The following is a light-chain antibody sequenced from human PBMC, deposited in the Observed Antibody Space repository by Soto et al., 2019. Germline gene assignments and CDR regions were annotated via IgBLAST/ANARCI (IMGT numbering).Light chain of an antibody. CDR1: RSEVGSYNS. CDR3: FSYAGDSTWV. CDR2: EVT. J-gene: IGLJ3*02. Sequence: QSALTQPASVSGSPGESITISCTGTRSEVGSYNSIAWYQQHPGKAPRVMIFEVTKRPSGISNRFSGSKSGSTASLTISGLQAEDEADYFCFSYAGDSTWVFGGGTKLTVL. V-gene: IGLV2-23*02.